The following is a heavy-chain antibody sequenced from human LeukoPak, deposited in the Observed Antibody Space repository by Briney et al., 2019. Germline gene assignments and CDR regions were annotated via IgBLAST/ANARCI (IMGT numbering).Heavy chain of an antibody. CDR3: AKVPGIVGATGYFDY. V-gene: IGHV3-30*18. J-gene: IGHJ4*02. CDR1: GFTFSSYV. CDR2: ISYDGSNK. Sequence: GRSLRLSCAASGFTFSSYVMHWVRQAPGKGLEWVAVISYDGSNKYYADSVKGRFTISRDNSKNTLYLQMNSLRAEDTAVYYCAKVPGIVGATGYFDYWGQGTLVTVSS. D-gene: IGHD1-26*01.